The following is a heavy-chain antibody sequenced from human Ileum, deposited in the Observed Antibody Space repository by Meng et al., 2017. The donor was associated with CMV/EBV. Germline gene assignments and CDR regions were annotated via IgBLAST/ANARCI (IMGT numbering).Heavy chain of an antibody. CDR3: ATTYSDGDWNFDY. Sequence: QGSGPGLVKPSETPHLTFTVSADSPSTYSWHWIRQPAGKGLEWIGRLYTTGTIKYNPSLMSRLTMSLDTSKSQFSLNLRSLTAADTAVYYCATTYSDGDWNFDYWGQGTLVTVSS. CDR2: LYTTGTI. J-gene: IGHJ4*02. CDR1: ADSPSTYS. D-gene: IGHD1-26*01. V-gene: IGHV4-4*07.